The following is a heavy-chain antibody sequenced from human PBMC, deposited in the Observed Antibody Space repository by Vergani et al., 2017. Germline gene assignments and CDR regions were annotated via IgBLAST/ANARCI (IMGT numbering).Heavy chain of an antibody. V-gene: IGHV4-59*12. D-gene: IGHD3-10*01. Sequence: QVQLQESGPGLVKPSETLSLTCTVSGGSISSYYWSWIRQPPGKGLEWIGYIYYSGSTNYNPSLKSRVTISVDTSKNQFSLQLNSVTPEDTAVYYCAREPPGGFGESWYFDLWGRGTLVTVSS. CDR3: AREPPGGFGESWYFDL. CDR1: GGSISSYY. CDR2: IYYSGST. J-gene: IGHJ2*01.